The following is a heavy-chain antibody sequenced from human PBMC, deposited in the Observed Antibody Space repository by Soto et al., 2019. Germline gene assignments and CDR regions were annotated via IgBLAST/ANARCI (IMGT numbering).Heavy chain of an antibody. CDR1: GYTFTGYY. J-gene: IGHJ6*02. CDR3: ARGWWFTYYYYGMDV. D-gene: IGHD2-15*01. CDR2: INPNSGGT. Sequence: GASVKVSCKASGYTFTGYYMHWVRQAPGQGLEWMVWINPNSGGTNYAQKFQGRVTMTRDTSISTAYMELSRLRSDDTAVYYCARGWWFTYYYYGMDVWGQGTTVTVSS. V-gene: IGHV1-2*02.